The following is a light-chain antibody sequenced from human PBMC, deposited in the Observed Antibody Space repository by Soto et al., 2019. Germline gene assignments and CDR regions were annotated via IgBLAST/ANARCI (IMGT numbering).Light chain of an antibody. V-gene: IGKV3-15*01. CDR3: LQYHNLWA. CDR2: RAS. J-gene: IGKJ1*01. CDR1: QNIYSN. Sequence: ILITQSPATLSVSPGERATLSCRASQNIYSNVAWYQQTPGKAPRLLIYRASTRAPGIPARFSGSGSGTEFTLTISSLQSEDSTVYSCLQYHNLWAFGQGTKVDI.